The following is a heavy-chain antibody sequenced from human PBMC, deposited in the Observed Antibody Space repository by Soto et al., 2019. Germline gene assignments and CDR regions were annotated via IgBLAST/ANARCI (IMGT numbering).Heavy chain of an antibody. CDR3: ARIEFGELLAHGTDV. D-gene: IGHD3-10*01. V-gene: IGHV4-30-4*01. CDR1: GGSISRDDYY. J-gene: IGHJ6*02. CDR2: SDYSGST. Sequence: QVQLQESGPGLVKPSQTLSLTCTVSGGSISRDDYYWIWIRQPPWNVLEWIGYSDYSGSTYYNPSPTSHVTISIETSKNQSSLKLSYVTAADTSVYYCARIEFGELLAHGTDVRGRGTTVTVSS.